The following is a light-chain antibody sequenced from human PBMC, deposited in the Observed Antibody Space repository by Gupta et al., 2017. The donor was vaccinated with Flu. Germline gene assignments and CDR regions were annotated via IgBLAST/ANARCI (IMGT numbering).Light chain of an antibody. CDR3: LHDYNYPLT. J-gene: IGKJ4*01. CDR2: NVS. V-gene: IGKV1-6*01. CDR1: QDIRNT. Sequence: AIQTTQSPSSLSASVGDRVTITCRASQDIRNTLGWYQQKPGKAPKLLMYNVSTLQSGVPSRFSGSGSGTDFTLTISSLQPEDLATYYCLHDYNYPLTFGGGTKVEIK.